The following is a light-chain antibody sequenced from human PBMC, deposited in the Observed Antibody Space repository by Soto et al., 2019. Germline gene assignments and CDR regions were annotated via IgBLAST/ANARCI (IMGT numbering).Light chain of an antibody. Sequence: QSVLTPPPSVSGAPGQRVTISFTGSSSNIGAGYDVHWYQQLPGTAPKLLIYGNSNRPSGVPDRFSGSKSGTSASLAITGLQAEDEADYYCQSYDSSLSGSSYVFGTGTKVTVL. CDR1: SSNIGAGYD. J-gene: IGLJ1*01. CDR2: GNS. V-gene: IGLV1-40*01. CDR3: QSYDSSLSGSSYV.